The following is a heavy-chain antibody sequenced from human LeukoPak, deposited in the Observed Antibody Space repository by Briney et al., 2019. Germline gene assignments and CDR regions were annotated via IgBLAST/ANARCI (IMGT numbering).Heavy chain of an antibody. CDR1: GFTFSSYT. D-gene: IGHD6-19*01. Sequence: PGRSLRLSCAASGFTFSSYTMHWVRQAPGKGLEWVAGISNDGSNKYYADSVKGRFTISSDNTKNTLYLQMNSLRAEDTAVYYCANYASRSVWSLPFDYWGQGILVTVSS. CDR3: ANYASRSVWSLPFDY. CDR2: ISNDGSNK. J-gene: IGHJ4*02. V-gene: IGHV3-30*04.